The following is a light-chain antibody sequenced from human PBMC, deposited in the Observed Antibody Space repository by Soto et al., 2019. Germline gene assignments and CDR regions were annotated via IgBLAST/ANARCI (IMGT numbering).Light chain of an antibody. Sequence: QSVLTQPPSASGTPGQRVTISCSGSSSNIGSNSVNWYQQLPGTAPKLLIYSNDRRPSGVPDRFSGSKSGTSASLAISGLQSEAEADYYCAAWDDRLNGYVFGTGTKVTVL. CDR3: AAWDDRLNGYV. CDR1: SSNIGSNS. CDR2: SND. J-gene: IGLJ1*01. V-gene: IGLV1-44*01.